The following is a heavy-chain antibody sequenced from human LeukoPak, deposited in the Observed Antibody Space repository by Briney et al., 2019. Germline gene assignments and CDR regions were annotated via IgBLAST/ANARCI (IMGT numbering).Heavy chain of an antibody. CDR1: GFTFSDCY. CDR2: ISSSSSYT. V-gene: IGHV3-11*05. CDR3: ARVYRDILTGTDAFDI. J-gene: IGHJ3*02. D-gene: IGHD3-9*01. Sequence: GGSLRLSCAASGFTFSDCYMSWIRQAPGKGLEWVSYISSSSSYTNYADSVKGRFTISRDNAKNSLYLQMNSLRAEDTAVYYCARVYRDILTGTDAFDIWGQGTMVTVSP.